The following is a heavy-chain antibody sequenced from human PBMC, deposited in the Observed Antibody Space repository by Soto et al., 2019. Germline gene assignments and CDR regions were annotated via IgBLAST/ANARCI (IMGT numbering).Heavy chain of an antibody. CDR2: VYYTGST. CDR1: GDSISTFY. CDR3: ARGRTVRNYADDSSDYFYFFDY. D-gene: IGHD3-22*01. V-gene: IGHV4-59*01. Sequence: PSETLSLTCTVSGDSISTFYWGWMRQSPGKELEWIGYVYYTGSTNYNPSLKSRFTISVDRSKNQFSLKLTSANAADTAVYYCARGRTVRNYADDSSDYFYFFDYGGQGTQVTVSS. J-gene: IGHJ4*02.